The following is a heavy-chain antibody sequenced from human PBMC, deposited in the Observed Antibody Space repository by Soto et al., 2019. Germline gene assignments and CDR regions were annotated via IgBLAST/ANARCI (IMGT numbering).Heavy chain of an antibody. V-gene: IGHV1-69*04. CDR1: GGFYSIKT. CDR3: ARERRRDDSNTFDALDV. Sequence: QVQLVQSGAEVKKPGSSVKVSCKASGGFYSIKTISWVRQAPGQGLEWMGRIIPLVHIINNAQKFQGRVAISADKSTSTAYMELSSLNSDDTAIYLGARERRRDDSNTFDALDVWGQGTMVTVSS. J-gene: IGHJ3*01. D-gene: IGHD3-22*01. CDR2: IIPLVHII.